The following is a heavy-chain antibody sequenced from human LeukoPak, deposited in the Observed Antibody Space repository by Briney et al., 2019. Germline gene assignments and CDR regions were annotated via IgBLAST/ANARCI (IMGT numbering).Heavy chain of an antibody. CDR2: IIPIFGTA. J-gene: IGHJ4*02. D-gene: IGHD3-16*01. CDR1: GGTFSSYA. CDR3: AREGLGELTLDY. V-gene: IGHV1-69*13. Sequence: SVKVSCKASGGTFSSYAISWVRQAPGQGLEWMGGIIPIFGTANYAQKFQGRVTITADESTSTAYMELSSLRSEDTAVYYCAREGLGELTLDYWGQGTLVTVSS.